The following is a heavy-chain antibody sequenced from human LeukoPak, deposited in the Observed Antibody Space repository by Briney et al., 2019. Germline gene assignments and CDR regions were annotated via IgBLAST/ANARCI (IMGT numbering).Heavy chain of an antibody. J-gene: IGHJ4*02. CDR2: IKQDGSEK. D-gene: IGHD1-1*01. CDR1: GFTFSSYW. V-gene: IGHV3-7*04. CDR3: ARDDRGLERRDFDY. Sequence: GGSLRLSCAASGFTFSSYWMSWVRQAPGKGLEWVANIKQDGSEKYYVDSVKGRFTISRDNAKNSLYLQMNSLRAEDTAVYYCARDDRGLERRDFDYWGQGTLVTVSS.